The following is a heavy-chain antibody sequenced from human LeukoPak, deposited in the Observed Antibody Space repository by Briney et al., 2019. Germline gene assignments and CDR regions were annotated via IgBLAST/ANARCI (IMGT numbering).Heavy chain of an antibody. Sequence: GGSLRLSCAASGFTFSSFWMSWVRQAPGKGLEWVANIQKDGSVKNYVDSVKGRLTISRDNAKNSVYLQMDSLRAEDTAVYYCSRQTERDAYNRYWGQGTLVTVSS. CDR3: SRQTERDAYNRY. D-gene: IGHD5-24*01. J-gene: IGHJ4*02. V-gene: IGHV3-7*05. CDR1: GFTFSSFW. CDR2: IQKDGSVK.